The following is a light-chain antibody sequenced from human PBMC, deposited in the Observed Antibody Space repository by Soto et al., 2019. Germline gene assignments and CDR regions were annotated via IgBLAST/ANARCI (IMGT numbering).Light chain of an antibody. Sequence: QSVLTQPPSASGSPGQSVTISCTGTSGDVGGFHYVSWYQQHPGKAPKLIIYEVNKRPSGVPDRFSGSKSGNTASLTVSGLQAEDEADYYCNSYAGNNILVFGGGTKVTVL. CDR2: EVN. J-gene: IGLJ2*01. CDR3: NSYAGNNILV. CDR1: SGDVGGFHY. V-gene: IGLV2-8*01.